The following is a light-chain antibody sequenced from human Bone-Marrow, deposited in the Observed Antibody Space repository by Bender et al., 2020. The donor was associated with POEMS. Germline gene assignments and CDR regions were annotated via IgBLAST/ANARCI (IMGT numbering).Light chain of an antibody. Sequence: QSALTQPPSASGSPGQSVTISCTGTSSDVGRHNHVSWYQQLPDKAPKLLIYEVNKRPPGVPDRFSGSRSGTSASLAISGLQSEDEADYYCAVWDDSLNGWVFGGGTKLTVL. CDR2: EVN. CDR3: AVWDDSLNGWV. CDR1: SSDVGRHNH. J-gene: IGLJ3*02. V-gene: IGLV2-8*01.